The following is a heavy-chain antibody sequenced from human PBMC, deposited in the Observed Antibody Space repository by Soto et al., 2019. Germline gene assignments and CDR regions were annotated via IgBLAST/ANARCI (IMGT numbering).Heavy chain of an antibody. V-gene: IGHV3-23*01. J-gene: IGHJ3*02. CDR2: ISGSGGST. Sequence: GGSLRLSCAASGFTFSSYAMSWVRQAPGKGLEWVSAISGSGGSTYYADSVKGRFTISRDNSKNTLYLQMNSLRAEDTAVYYCAKDLSIAVAGKTAFAFDIWGQGTMVTVSS. CDR3: AKDLSIAVAGKTAFAFDI. D-gene: IGHD6-19*01. CDR1: GFTFSSYA.